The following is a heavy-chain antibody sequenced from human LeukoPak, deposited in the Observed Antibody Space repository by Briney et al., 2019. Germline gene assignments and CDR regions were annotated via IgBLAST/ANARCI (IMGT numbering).Heavy chain of an antibody. CDR1: GGSISSSSYY. CDR3: ARLSWIQLWTDIDY. V-gene: IGHV4-39*01. Sequence: SETLSLTCTVSGGSISSSSYYWGWIRQPPGKGLEWIGSIYYSGSTYYNPSLKSRVTISVDTSKNQFSLELSSVTAADTAVYYCARLSWIQLWTDIDYWGQGTLVTVSS. CDR2: IYYSGST. D-gene: IGHD5-18*01. J-gene: IGHJ4*02.